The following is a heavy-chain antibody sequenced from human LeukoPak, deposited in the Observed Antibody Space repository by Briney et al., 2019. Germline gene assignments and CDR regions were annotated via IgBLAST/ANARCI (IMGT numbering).Heavy chain of an antibody. V-gene: IGHV4-59*01. CDR3: ARGFSSGLYFDY. CDR2: IYYSGST. Sequence: SETLSLTCTVSGGSMSSYYWSWIRQPPGKGLEWIGYIYYSGSTNYNPSLKSRVTISLDTSKNQFSLKLTSVTAVDTAEYFCARGFSSGLYFDYWGQGTLVTVSS. J-gene: IGHJ4*02. D-gene: IGHD6-19*01. CDR1: GGSMSSYY.